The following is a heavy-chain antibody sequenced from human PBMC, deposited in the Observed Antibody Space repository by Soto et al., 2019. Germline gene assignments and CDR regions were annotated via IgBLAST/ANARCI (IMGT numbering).Heavy chain of an antibody. J-gene: IGHJ3*01. V-gene: IGHV1-69*01. CDR1: AGTFNSYA. CDR2: IIPIFGTT. CDR3: ATTPLSHPDILTGYFPPGSPFDV. D-gene: IGHD3-9*01. Sequence: QVQLVQSGAEVKKPGSSVKVSCKASAGTFNSYAIAWVRQAPGQGLQWMGGIIPIFGTTNYAQKFQGRVTTTADVSTSTVYMELSSLRSEDTAVYYCATTPLSHPDILTGYFPPGSPFDVWGQGTMVTASS.